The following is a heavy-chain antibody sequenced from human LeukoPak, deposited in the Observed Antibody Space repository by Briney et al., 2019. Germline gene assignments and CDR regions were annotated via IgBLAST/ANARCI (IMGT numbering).Heavy chain of an antibody. CDR3: ARYLGKYTYYYDSSGYY. D-gene: IGHD3-22*01. V-gene: IGHV1-46*01. CDR1: GYTFTSYY. CDR2: LNPSGGST. J-gene: IGHJ4*02. Sequence: ASVKVSCKASGYTFTSYYMHWVRQAPGQGLEWMGILNPSGGSTSYAQKFQGRVTMTRDTSTSTVYMELSSLRSEDTAVYYCARYLGKYTYYYDSSGYYWGQGTLVTVSS.